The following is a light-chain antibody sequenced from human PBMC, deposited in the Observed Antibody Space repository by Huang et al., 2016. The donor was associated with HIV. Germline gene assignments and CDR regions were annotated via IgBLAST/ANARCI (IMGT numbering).Light chain of an antibody. Sequence: DIQMTQSPSSLSASVGDTVTITCQASQDISNYLNLYQQKPGRAPKVLIYDASHLETGVPSMFSGSGSGTDFTFSISSLQPEDVATYYCQQYDDLLYTFGQGTKLEMK. CDR3: QQYDDLLYT. V-gene: IGKV1-33*01. CDR1: QDISNY. CDR2: DAS. J-gene: IGKJ2*01.